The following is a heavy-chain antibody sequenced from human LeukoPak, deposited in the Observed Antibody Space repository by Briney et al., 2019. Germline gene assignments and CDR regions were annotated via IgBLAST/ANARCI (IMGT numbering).Heavy chain of an antibody. CDR1: GGTFSSYA. Sequence: GASVKVSCKASGGTFSSYAISWVRQAPGQGLEWMGRIIPILGIANYAQKLQGRVTITADKSTSTAYMELSSLRSEDTAVYYCARAGLAMVNYYFDYWGQGTLVTVSS. J-gene: IGHJ4*02. CDR2: IIPILGIA. CDR3: ARAGLAMVNYYFDY. D-gene: IGHD5-18*01. V-gene: IGHV1-69*04.